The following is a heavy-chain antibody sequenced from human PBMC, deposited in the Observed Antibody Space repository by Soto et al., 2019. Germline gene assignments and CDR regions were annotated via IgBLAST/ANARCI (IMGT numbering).Heavy chain of an antibody. D-gene: IGHD3-10*01. V-gene: IGHV2-5*02. CDR1: GFSLSINGVA. J-gene: IGHJ4*02. CDR2: IYWDDDQ. CDR3: AHKRDVSRGFKY. Sequence: QITLKESGPTLVKPTQTLTLTCTFSGFSLSINGVAVGWIRQPPGQALEWLALIYWDDDQRYNPSLKNRLTITKYTSRNHVVLTMTNMDPVDTDTYYCAHKRDVSRGFKYWGQGTLVTVSS.